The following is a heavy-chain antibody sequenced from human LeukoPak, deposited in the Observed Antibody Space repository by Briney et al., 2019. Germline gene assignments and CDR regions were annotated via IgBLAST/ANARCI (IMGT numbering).Heavy chain of an antibody. V-gene: IGHV4-38-2*02. Sequence: PSETLSLTCTVSGYSISSGYYWGWIRQPPGKGLEWIESMYHSGSTYYNASLQSRVTISIDMSKNQFSLRLSSVTAADTAMYYCVKSGGYGLIDYWGQGTLVTVSS. CDR3: VKSGGYGLIDY. J-gene: IGHJ4*02. CDR2: MYHSGST. D-gene: IGHD6-19*01. CDR1: GYSISSGYY.